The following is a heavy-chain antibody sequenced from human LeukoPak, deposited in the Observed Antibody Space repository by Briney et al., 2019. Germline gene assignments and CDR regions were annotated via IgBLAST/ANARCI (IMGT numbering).Heavy chain of an antibody. Sequence: GGSLRLSCAASGFTFSRYWMSWVRQAPGKGLEWVANIKLDGSEKYYVDSVKGRFTISRDNAKNSLHLQMNSLRAEDTAVYYCAREKGNVIMLYAPTGPYDYWGQGTLVTVSS. D-gene: IGHD2-8*01. CDR3: AREKGNVIMLYAPTGPYDY. CDR1: GFTFSRYW. J-gene: IGHJ4*02. V-gene: IGHV3-7*01. CDR2: IKLDGSEK.